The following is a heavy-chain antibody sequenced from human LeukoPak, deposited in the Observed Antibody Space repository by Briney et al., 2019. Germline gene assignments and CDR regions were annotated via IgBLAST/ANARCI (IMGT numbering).Heavy chain of an antibody. CDR3: ARGHTGSGSYDY. V-gene: IGHV4-4*02. CDR2: IYHSGST. CDR1: GGSISSSNW. Sequence: SGTLSLTCTVSGGSISSSNWWSWVRQPPGKELEWIGEIYHSGSTNYNPSLNSRVTISVDKSENQFSLKLSSVTAADTAVYYCARGHTGSGSYDYWGQGTLVTVSS. D-gene: IGHD3-10*01. J-gene: IGHJ4*02.